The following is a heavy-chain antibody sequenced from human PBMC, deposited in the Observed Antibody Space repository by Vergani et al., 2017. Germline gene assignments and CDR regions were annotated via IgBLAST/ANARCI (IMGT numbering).Heavy chain of an antibody. CDR2: MNPNSGNT. J-gene: IGHJ5*02. Sequence: QVQLVQSGAEVKKPGASVKVSCKASGGTFSSYAISWVRQAPGQGLEWMGWMNPNSGNTGYAQKFQGRVTMTRNTSISTAYMELSSLRSEDTAVYYCARNRPGDYVWGSYRPWGQGTLVTVSS. CDR1: GGTFSSYA. V-gene: IGHV1-8*02. D-gene: IGHD3-16*02. CDR3: ARNRPGDYVWGSYRP.